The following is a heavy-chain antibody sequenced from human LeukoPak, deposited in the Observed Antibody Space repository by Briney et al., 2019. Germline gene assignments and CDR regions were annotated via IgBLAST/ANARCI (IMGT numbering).Heavy chain of an antibody. Sequence: SETLSLTCTVSGGSLSSYYWSWIRQTPGEGVEWIGHIYYSGTTKYNPSLKSRVTISVDTSKTQFSLKLSSVTAADTAVYYCARHGGSHFLYWGQGILVTVSS. J-gene: IGHJ4*02. CDR1: GGSLSSYY. V-gene: IGHV4-59*08. CDR2: IYYSGTT. CDR3: ARHGGSHFLY. D-gene: IGHD1-26*01.